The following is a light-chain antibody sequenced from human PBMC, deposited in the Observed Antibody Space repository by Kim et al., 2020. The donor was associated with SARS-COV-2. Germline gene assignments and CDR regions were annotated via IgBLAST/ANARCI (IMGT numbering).Light chain of an antibody. CDR3: QVWDSSSDHTVV. J-gene: IGLJ2*01. Sequence: PGKTARITCGGNNIGSKSVHWYQQKPGQAPVLVIYYDSDRPSGIPERFSGSNSGNTATLTISRVEAGDEADYYCQVWDSSSDHTVVFGGGTKLTVL. V-gene: IGLV3-21*04. CDR1: NIGSKS. CDR2: YDS.